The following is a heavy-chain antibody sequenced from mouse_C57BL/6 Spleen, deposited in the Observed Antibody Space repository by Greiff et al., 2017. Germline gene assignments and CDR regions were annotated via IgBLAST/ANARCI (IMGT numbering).Heavy chain of an antibody. V-gene: IGHV1-82*01. CDR3: ARRITTVVARYFDV. J-gene: IGHJ1*03. D-gene: IGHD1-1*01. CDR1: GYAFSSSW. Sequence: QVQLQQSGPELVKPGASVKISCKASGYAFSSSWMNWVKQRPGKGLEWIGRIYPGDGDTNYNGKFKGKATLTADKSSSTAYMQLSSLTSEDSAVYFCARRITTVVARYFDVWGTETTVTVSS. CDR2: IYPGDGDT.